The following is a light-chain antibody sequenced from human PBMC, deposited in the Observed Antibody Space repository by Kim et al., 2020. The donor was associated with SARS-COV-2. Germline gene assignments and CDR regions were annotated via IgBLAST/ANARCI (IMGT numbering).Light chain of an antibody. CDR2: GSS. V-gene: IGKV3-20*01. J-gene: IGKJ1*01. Sequence: PGERATLSCRASQSVSSSYLAWYQQKPGRAPRLIIFGSSSRATGIPDRFSGSGSGTDFTLTIGRLEPEDFAVYYCQHYGNSPTFGQGTKVDI. CDR1: QSVSSSY. CDR3: QHYGNSPT.